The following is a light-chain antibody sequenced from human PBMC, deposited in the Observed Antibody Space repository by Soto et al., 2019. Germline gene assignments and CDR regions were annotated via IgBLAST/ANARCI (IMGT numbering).Light chain of an antibody. CDR2: NAS. Sequence: EIVMTQSPATLSLSPGERATLSCRASQSVSSNLAWYQQKPGQPPRLLIYNASNRTTGIPARFSGSGSGTDFTLTISSLQPEDFATYFCQQAFSAEWTFGQGTKVDIK. CDR3: QQAFSAEWT. CDR1: QSVSSN. J-gene: IGKJ1*01. V-gene: IGKV3D-15*01.